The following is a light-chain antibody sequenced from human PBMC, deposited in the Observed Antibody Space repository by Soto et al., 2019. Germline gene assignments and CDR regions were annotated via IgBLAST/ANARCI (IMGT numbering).Light chain of an antibody. CDR1: SSGVENYNL. CDR2: EGS. Sequence: QSALTQPASVSGSPGQSITLSCTRTSSGVENYNLVSWYQHHPGKAPKLMIYEGSQRPSGVSDRFSGSQSGNTASLTISGLQAEDEADYYCSSYADAVVFGGGTKLTVL. J-gene: IGLJ2*01. V-gene: IGLV2-23*01. CDR3: SSYADAVV.